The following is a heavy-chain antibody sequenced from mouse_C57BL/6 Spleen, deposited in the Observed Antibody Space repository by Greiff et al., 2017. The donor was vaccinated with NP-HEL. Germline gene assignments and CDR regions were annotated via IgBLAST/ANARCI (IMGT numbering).Heavy chain of an antibody. V-gene: IGHV1-18*01. CDR2: INPNNGGT. Sequence: EVKLQESGPELVKPGASVKIPCKASGYTFTDYNMDWVKQSHGKSLEWIGDINPNNGGTIYNQKFKGKATLTVDKSSSTAYMELRSLTSEDTAVYYCARKIYYGSSYFDYWGQGTTLTVSS. J-gene: IGHJ2*01. CDR3: ARKIYYGSSYFDY. D-gene: IGHD1-1*01. CDR1: GYTFTDYN.